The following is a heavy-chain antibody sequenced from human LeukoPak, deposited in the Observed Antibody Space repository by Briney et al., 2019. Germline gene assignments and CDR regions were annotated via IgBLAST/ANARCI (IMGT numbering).Heavy chain of an antibody. CDR1: GGSISSGSYS. J-gene: IGHJ6*03. D-gene: IGHD3-10*01. CDR2: IYTSGTT. CDR3: TRESGNTFVRGARYYSFYMDV. Sequence: SETLSLTCSVSGGSISSGSYSWSWIRQPAGTGLEWIGRIYTSGTTYYNPSLKSRVSISVDTSKNQFSLRLNSVTAADTAVYYCTRESGNTFVRGARYYSFYMDVWGTGTTVTVSS. V-gene: IGHV4-61*02.